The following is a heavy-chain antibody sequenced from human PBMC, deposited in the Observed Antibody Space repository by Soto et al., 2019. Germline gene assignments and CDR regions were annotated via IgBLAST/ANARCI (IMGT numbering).Heavy chain of an antibody. CDR3: TTGNGGSYWDY. CDR1: GFTFSNAW. Sequence: LSCAASGFTFSNAWMSWVRQAPGKGLEWVGRIKSKTDGGTTDYAAPVKGRFTISRDDSKNTLYLQMNSLKTEDTAVYYCTTGNGGSYWDYWGQGTLVTVSS. CDR2: IKSKTDGGTT. J-gene: IGHJ4*02. D-gene: IGHD1-26*01. V-gene: IGHV3-15*01.